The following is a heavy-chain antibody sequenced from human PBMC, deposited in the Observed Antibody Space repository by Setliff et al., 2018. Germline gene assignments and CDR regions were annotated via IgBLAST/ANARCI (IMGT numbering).Heavy chain of an antibody. CDR3: ATRPGIAVAGFDY. J-gene: IGHJ4*02. V-gene: IGHV1-3*01. CDR1: GYTFANFA. D-gene: IGHD6-19*01. Sequence: GASVKVSCKASGYTFANFAINWVRQAPGQRLEWMAWFNPGNGDTKYSQNFQGRVTLTRDTSASTAYMELSSLRSEDTAVYYCATRPGIAVAGFDYWGQGTLVTVSS. CDR2: FNPGNGDT.